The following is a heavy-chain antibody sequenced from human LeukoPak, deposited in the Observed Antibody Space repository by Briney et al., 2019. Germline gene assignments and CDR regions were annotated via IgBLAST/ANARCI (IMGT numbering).Heavy chain of an antibody. CDR2: ISSRSSDI. D-gene: IGHD3-9*01. V-gene: IGHV3-21*01. Sequence: PGGSLRLSCTASRATFSGYTMNWVRQAPGKGLEWVSSISSRSSDIYYAASVKGRFTISRDNARNSLYLQMSSLRAEDTAVYYCARALYYDILTGYQTHTYYLDYWGQGTLVTVSS. CDR3: ARALYYDILTGYQTHTYYLDY. CDR1: RATFSGYT. J-gene: IGHJ4*02.